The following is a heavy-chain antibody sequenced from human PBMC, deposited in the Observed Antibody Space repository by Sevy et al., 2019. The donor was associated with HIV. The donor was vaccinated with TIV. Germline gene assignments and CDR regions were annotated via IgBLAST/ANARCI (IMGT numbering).Heavy chain of an antibody. J-gene: IGHJ4*02. CDR1: GFTFSHYA. V-gene: IGHV3-33*06. CDR3: AKWGDHDFWSSYSYFDY. CDR2: IWYNGSKK. D-gene: IGHD3-3*01. Sequence: GGSLRLSCEASGFTFSHYAIHWVRQAPGKGLEWLALIWYNGSKKYYVDSVKGRFTISRDNSKNTVYLQMNSLRAEDTAVYYCAKWGDHDFWSSYSYFDYWGQGALVTVSS.